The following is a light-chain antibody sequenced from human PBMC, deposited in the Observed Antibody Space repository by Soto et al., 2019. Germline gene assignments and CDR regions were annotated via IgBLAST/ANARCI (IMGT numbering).Light chain of an antibody. J-gene: IGKJ3*01. CDR2: GAS. CDR3: QHYYTSPPEFT. Sequence: IVLTQSPGTLSLSPGERATLSCRASQSVNSNYLAWYQHQPGQAPRLLIFGASYRATGIPDRFSGSGSGTDFTLTISRLEPEDFAVYYCQHYYTSPPEFTFGPGTKVDIK. CDR1: QSVNSNY. V-gene: IGKV3-20*01.